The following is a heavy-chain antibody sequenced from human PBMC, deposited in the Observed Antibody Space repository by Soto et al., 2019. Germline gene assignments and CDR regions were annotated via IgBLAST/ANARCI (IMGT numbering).Heavy chain of an antibody. CDR2: IYWDDDK. V-gene: IGHV2-5*02. J-gene: IGHJ4*02. D-gene: IGHD6-19*01. Sequence: QITLKESGPTLVKPTQTLTLTCTFSGFSLSSPAVGVNWIRQPPGKALEWLALIYWDDDKQYSPSLKNRLTITKDTTKNQVVLTMTNRAPVDTAPYYCAHGSGWLSDHWGQGTLVTVSS. CDR3: AHGSGWLSDH. CDR1: GFSLSSPAVG.